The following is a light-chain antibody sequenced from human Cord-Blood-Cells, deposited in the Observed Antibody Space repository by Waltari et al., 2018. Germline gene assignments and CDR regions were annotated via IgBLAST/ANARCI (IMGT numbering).Light chain of an antibody. V-gene: IGKV3-20*01. CDR1: QSVSSSY. J-gene: IGKJ1*01. Sequence: IVLTQSPGPLSLSQGERATLSCRASQSVSSSYLAWYQQKPGQAPRLLIYGASSRATGIPDRFSGSGSGTDFTLTISRLEPEDFAVYYCQQYGSSPPWTFGQGTKVEIK. CDR2: GAS. CDR3: QQYGSSPPWT.